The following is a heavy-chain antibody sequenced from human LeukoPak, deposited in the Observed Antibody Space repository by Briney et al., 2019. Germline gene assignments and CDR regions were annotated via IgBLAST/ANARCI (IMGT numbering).Heavy chain of an antibody. CDR2: IDTDGSDT. V-gene: IGHV3-74*01. D-gene: IGHD2-2*02. J-gene: IGHJ3*02. Sequence: GGSLRLSCAASGFNFSKYLMHWVRQVPGKGLVWVSRIDTDGSDTTYADSVKGRFTISRDNAKNTLYLQMNSLRAEDTAVYYCASQLCSSTSCYRPLLWFGEPIGAAFDIWGQGTMVTVSS. CDR3: ASQLCSSTSCYRPLLWFGEPIGAAFDI. CDR1: GFNFSKYL.